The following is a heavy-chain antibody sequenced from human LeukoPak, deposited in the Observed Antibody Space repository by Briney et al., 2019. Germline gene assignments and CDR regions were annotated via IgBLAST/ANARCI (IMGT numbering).Heavy chain of an antibody. CDR3: ARGLGGGHSYVDY. Sequence: PGGSLSLSCAASGFTFSNYGMHWVRKAPGKGLGWVAVIWSDGINKSYEDSVKGRFTISRDNSKNTLYLQMNSLRAEDTAVYYCARGLGGGHSYVDYWGQGTLVTVSS. D-gene: IGHD5-18*01. CDR1: GFTFSNYG. CDR2: IWSDGINK. V-gene: IGHV3-33*01. J-gene: IGHJ4*02.